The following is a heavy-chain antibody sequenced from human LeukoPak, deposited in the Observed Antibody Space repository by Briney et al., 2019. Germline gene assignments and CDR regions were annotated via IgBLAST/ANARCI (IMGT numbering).Heavy chain of an antibody. CDR3: ARQFGGRLNGAFDI. J-gene: IGHJ3*02. CDR1: GDRFPTSW. Sequence: GESLKISCKGSGDRFPTSWINWVRQMPGKGLEWTGRIDSSDSYTNYSPSFQGHVTISADKSISTAYLQWSSLKASDTAMYYCARQFGGRLNGAFDIWGQGTMVTVSS. V-gene: IGHV5-10-1*01. D-gene: IGHD3-16*01. CDR2: IDSSDSYT.